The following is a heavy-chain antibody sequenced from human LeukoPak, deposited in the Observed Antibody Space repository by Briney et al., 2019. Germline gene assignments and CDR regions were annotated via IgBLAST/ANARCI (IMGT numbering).Heavy chain of an antibody. V-gene: IGHV3-7*03. Sequence: GGSLRLSCAASGFTSSNYWMSWVRQAPGKGLEWVANIKFDGSDKFYVDSVKGRFTISRDNSKNTLYLQMNSLRAEDTAVYYCANGNPGGTIWFGELLFDYWGQGALVTVSS. CDR3: ANGNPGGTIWFGELLFDY. CDR2: IKFDGSDK. CDR1: GFTSSNYW. D-gene: IGHD3-10*01. J-gene: IGHJ4*02.